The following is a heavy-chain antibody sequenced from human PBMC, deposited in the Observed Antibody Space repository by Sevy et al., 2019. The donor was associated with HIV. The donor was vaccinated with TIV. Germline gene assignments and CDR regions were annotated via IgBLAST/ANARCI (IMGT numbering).Heavy chain of an antibody. CDR2: ISGGGGSA. J-gene: IGHJ4*02. CDR1: GFTFSSSA. Sequence: GGSLRLSCAVSGFTFSSSAMGWVRQAPGKGLEWVSTISGGGGSAYYADSVKGRFTISRDNSKNTLYLQMNSLRAEDTAVYYCAKDECGTTFRPSLDYWGQGTLVTVSS. CDR3: AKDECGTTFRPSLDY. V-gene: IGHV3-23*01. D-gene: IGHD4-4*01.